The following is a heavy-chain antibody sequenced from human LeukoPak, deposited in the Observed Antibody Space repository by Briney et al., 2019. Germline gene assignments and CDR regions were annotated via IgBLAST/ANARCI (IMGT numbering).Heavy chain of an antibody. D-gene: IGHD4-17*01. V-gene: IGHV1-2*05. Sequence: ASVKVSCKASGYTFIGYYMHWVRQAPGQGLEWMGRINPNSGGTNYAQKFQGRVIMTRDTSISTAYMELSRLRSDDTHVYDCARDPYTVTTGTIYYYYYMDVWGKGTMVTVSS. J-gene: IGHJ6*03. CDR2: INPNSGGT. CDR1: GYTFIGYY. CDR3: ARDPYTVTTGTIYYYYYMDV.